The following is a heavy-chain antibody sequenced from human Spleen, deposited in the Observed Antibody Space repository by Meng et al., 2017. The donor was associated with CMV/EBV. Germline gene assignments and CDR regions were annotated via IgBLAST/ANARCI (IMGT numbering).Heavy chain of an antibody. CDR1: GYTFTSYY. Sequence: SGYTFTSYYMHWVRQAPGQGLEWMGIINPSGGSTSYAQKFQGRVTMTRDTSTSTVYMELSSLRSEDTAVYYCARKNPDSSGYSWFDPWGQGTLVTVSS. V-gene: IGHV1-46*01. CDR3: ARKNPDSSGYSWFDP. CDR2: INPSGGST. D-gene: IGHD3-22*01. J-gene: IGHJ5*02.